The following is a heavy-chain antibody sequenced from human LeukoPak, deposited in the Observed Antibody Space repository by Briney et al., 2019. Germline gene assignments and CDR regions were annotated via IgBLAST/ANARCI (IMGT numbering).Heavy chain of an antibody. J-gene: IGHJ5*02. CDR3: ARSGIGCFDP. Sequence: PSGILSLTCVVYGGSFSGYYWSWIRQPPGKGLEWIGGINHNVSTNYNPSLKSRVTISVDTTKNQFSLKLSSVTAADTAVYYCARSGIGCFDPWGQGTLVTVSS. D-gene: IGHD3-10*01. CDR1: GGSFSGYY. CDR2: INHNVST. V-gene: IGHV4-34*01.